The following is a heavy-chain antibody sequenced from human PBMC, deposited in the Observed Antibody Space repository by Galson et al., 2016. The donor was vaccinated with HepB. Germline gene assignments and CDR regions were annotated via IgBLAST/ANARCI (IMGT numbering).Heavy chain of an antibody. V-gene: IGHV1-18*01. CDR1: SDTLSNYG. J-gene: IGHJ3*02. Sequence: SVKVSCTSSSDTLSNYGFSWVREAPGQGLEWLGRVNTYTGEPDYPQRFQDRVTMTTDKSTKTAYMVLRSLRSVDTAVYYCASRGGNDAFDMWGQGTMITVSS. CDR3: ASRGGNDAFDM. CDR2: VNTYTGEP. D-gene: IGHD3-10*01.